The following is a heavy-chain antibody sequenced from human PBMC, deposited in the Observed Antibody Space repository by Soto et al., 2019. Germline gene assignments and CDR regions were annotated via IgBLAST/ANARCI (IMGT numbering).Heavy chain of an antibody. V-gene: IGHV3-30-3*01. CDR1: GLTFIRHA. Sequence: QVQLVESGGGVVQPGRSLRLSCAASGLTFIRHAMHWVRQVPGKGLEWVAAISDDGSKKHYVDSVKGRFSISRDKSRNTVFLQRNSLRAEDTAVYFCAGERETSSWFLSGFEYWGQGTLVTVSS. D-gene: IGHD6-19*01. CDR2: ISDDGSKK. CDR3: AGERETSSWFLSGFEY. J-gene: IGHJ4*02.